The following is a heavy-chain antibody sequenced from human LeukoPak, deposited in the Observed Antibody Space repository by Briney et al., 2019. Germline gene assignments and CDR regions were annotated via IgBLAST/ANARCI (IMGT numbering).Heavy chain of an antibody. D-gene: IGHD2-21*02. CDR3: ATLAYCGGDCYSVFDY. CDR2: SSAYNGNT. V-gene: IGHV1-18*01. J-gene: IGHJ4*02. CDR1: GYTFTSNG. Sequence: ASVKASCKASGYTFTSNGYSWGRQPPGQGLEWMGGSSAYNGNTNYAQKLQGRVTMTTDTSTSTAYMELRSLRSDDTAVYYCATLAYCGGDCYSVFDYWAREPWSPSPQ.